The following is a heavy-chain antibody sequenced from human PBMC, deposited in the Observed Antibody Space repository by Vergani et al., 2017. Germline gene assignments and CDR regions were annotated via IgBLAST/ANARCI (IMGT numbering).Heavy chain of an antibody. Sequence: VQILQSGGGVVQPGGSLRLSCVASGFRFREHGMNWVRQAPGKGLEWVSTINIGGRTSYADSVKGRLTLTRDDSKNTLHLQMNSLRPEDTAVYYCARGMTTETTDLDGFDIWGQGTMVSVSS. CDR3: ARGMTTETTDLDGFDI. CDR1: GFRFREHG. D-gene: IGHD4-17*01. V-gene: IGHV3-66*02. J-gene: IGHJ3*02. CDR2: INIGGRT.